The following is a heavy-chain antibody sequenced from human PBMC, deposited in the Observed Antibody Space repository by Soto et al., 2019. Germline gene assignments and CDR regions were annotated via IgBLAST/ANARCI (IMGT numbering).Heavy chain of an antibody. CDR2: IIPIFGTA. J-gene: IGHJ4*02. CDR3: AREGGPGGYFDY. D-gene: IGHD3-10*01. Sequence: WASVKVSCKASGGTFSSYAISWVRQAPGQGLEWMGGIIPIFGTANYAQKFQGRVTITADESTSTAYMELSSLRSEDTAVYYCAREGGPGGYFDYWGQGTLVTVSS. CDR1: GGTFSSYA. V-gene: IGHV1-69*13.